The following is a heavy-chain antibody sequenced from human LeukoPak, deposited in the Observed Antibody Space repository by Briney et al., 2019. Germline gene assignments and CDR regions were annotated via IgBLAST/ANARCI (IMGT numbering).Heavy chain of an antibody. D-gene: IGHD6-13*01. CDR3: ARAGSHRHTAAGDY. Sequence: PSETLSLTCAVYGGSFSGYYWSWIRQPPGKGLEWIGEINHSGSTNYNPSLKSRVTISVDTSKNQFSLKLSSVTAADTAVYYCARAGSHRHTAAGDYWGQGTLVTVSS. CDR2: INHSGST. V-gene: IGHV4-34*01. J-gene: IGHJ4*02. CDR1: GGSFSGYY.